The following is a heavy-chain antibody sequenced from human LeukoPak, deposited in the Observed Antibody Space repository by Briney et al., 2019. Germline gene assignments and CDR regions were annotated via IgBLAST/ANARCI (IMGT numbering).Heavy chain of an antibody. V-gene: IGHV3-30*04. CDR1: GFTFSSYA. J-gene: IGHJ5*02. Sequence: GGSLRLSCAASGFTFSSYAMHWVRQAPGKGLEWVAVISYDGSNKYYADSVKGRFTISRDNSKNTLYLQMNSLRAEDTAVYYCARDSWYNPESWGQGTLVTVSS. CDR2: ISYDGSNK. CDR3: ARDSWYNPES. D-gene: IGHD1-1*01.